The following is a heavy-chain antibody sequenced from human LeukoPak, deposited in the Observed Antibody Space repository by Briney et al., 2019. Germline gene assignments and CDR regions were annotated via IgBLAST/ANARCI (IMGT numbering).Heavy chain of an antibody. CDR2: IMQDGSDI. D-gene: IGHD6-19*01. CDR3: AAGSGWLIDS. CDR1: GFTFSNLW. V-gene: IGHV3-7*05. J-gene: IGHJ4*02. Sequence: GGSLRLSCAASGFTFSNLWMSWVRQAPGKGLEWVANIMQDGSDIYYVDSVKGRFTISRDNAKSSLYLQTSRLTAEDTGVYYCAAGSGWLIDSWGQGTLVTVSS.